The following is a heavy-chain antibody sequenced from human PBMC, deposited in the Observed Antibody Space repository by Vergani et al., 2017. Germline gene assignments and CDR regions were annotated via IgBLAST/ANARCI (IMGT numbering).Heavy chain of an antibody. V-gene: IGHV3-23*01. CDR3: ATNYDFWSCYGSRYYYYYMDV. CDR1: GFTFSSYA. J-gene: IGHJ6*03. CDR2: ISGSGGST. D-gene: IGHD3-3*01. Sequence: VQLLESGGGLVQPGGSLRLSCAASGFTFSSYAMSWVRQAPGKGLEWVSAISGSGGSTYYADSVKGRFTISRDNSKNTLYLQMNSLRAEDTAVYYCATNYDFWSCYGSRYYYYYMDVWGKGTTVTVSS.